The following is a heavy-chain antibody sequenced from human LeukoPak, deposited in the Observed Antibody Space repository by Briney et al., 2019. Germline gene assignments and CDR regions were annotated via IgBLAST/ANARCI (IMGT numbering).Heavy chain of an antibody. J-gene: IGHJ3*02. CDR3: NIVGYLNRAFDI. V-gene: IGHV1-2*02. CDR2: INPNSGGT. D-gene: IGHD3-22*01. CDR1: GYTFTGYY. Sequence: ASVKVSCKASGYTFTGYYMHWVRQAPGQGHEWMGWINPNSGGTNYAQKFQGRVTMTRDTSISTAYMELSGLRSDDTAVYYCNIVGYLNRAFDIWGQGTMVTVSS.